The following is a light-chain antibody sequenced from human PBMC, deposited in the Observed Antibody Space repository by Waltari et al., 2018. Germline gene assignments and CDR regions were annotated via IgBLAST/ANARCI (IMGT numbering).Light chain of an antibody. V-gene: IGLV1-44*01. CDR1: NSNIGSNS. Sequence: QSVLTQPPSASVTPGQRVTISCSGRNSNIGSNSVNWYQQHPGTAPNLLIYTNKQRPSGGPDRGSGSKSGTSATLAIGGFRSADEADYYCAAWDDSLNGWVFGGGTKLTVL. J-gene: IGLJ3*02. CDR2: TNK. CDR3: AAWDDSLNGWV.